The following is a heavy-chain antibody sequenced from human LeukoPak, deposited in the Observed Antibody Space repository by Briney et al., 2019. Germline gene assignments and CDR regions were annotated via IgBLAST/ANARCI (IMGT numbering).Heavy chain of an antibody. CDR1: GGSISSYY. Sequence: PSETLSLTCTVSGGSISSYYWSWSRQPAGKGLEWIGRIYTTGSTNYNPSLKSRVTMSVDTSKNQFSLKLSSVTAADTAVYYCARGGTVNYYYMDVWGKGTTVTVSS. D-gene: IGHD4-11*01. V-gene: IGHV4-4*07. CDR3: ARGGTVNYYYMDV. CDR2: IYTTGST. J-gene: IGHJ6*03.